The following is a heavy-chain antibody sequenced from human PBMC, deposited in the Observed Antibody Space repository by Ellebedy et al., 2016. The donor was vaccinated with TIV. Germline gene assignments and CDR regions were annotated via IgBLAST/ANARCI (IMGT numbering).Heavy chain of an antibody. D-gene: IGHD3-9*01. V-gene: IGHV3-11*01. CDR1: GFTFGDYF. Sequence: PGGSLRLSCAGSGFTFGDYFMAWVRQAPGKGLEWVSYITNTGSTIYYAYSVKGRFTVARDNSKNSLYLQMNNLSGEDAAVYYCGRAREPGYFAYYYYGMDVWGQGTTVTVSS. CDR2: ITNTGSTI. CDR3: GRAREPGYFAYYYYGMDV. J-gene: IGHJ6*02.